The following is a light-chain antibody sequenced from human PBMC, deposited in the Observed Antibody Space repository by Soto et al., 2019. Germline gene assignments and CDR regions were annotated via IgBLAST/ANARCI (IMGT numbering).Light chain of an antibody. Sequence: EIVLTQSPATLSLSPGERATLSCRASQSVSSYLAWYQQKPGQAPRLLIYDASNRATGIPARFSGSGSGTDFTLTISSLEPEDFEVYYCQQRSNWPPITFGQGTRREIK. V-gene: IGKV3-11*01. CDR1: QSVSSY. CDR2: DAS. CDR3: QQRSNWPPIT. J-gene: IGKJ5*01.